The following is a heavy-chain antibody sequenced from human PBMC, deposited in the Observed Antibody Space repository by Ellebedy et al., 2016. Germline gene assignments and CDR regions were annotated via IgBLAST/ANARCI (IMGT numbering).Heavy chain of an antibody. Sequence: SETLSLTCAVSGGSISSSNWWSWVRQLPGRGLEWIGYMAPSGETYYNPSLESRVRISGDASTNEFSLKLSSVTAADTAVYYCAREVDVASTSDAFDIWGQGTLVTVSS. D-gene: IGHD5/OR15-5a*01. CDR2: MAPSGET. CDR1: GGSISSSNW. V-gene: IGHV4-4*02. CDR3: AREVDVASTSDAFDI. J-gene: IGHJ3*02.